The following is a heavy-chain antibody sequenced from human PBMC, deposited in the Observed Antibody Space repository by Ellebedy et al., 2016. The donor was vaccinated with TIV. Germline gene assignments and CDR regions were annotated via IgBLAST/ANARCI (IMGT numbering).Heavy chain of an antibody. Sequence: PGGSLRLSCVASGFTFDSYAMHWVRQAPGKGLAWVAVISHDGSSQYYADSVKGRFTVSRDNSMTTVSLEMNSLRAEDTALYYCARDLDKSSGWYGGAAYWGQGTQVTVSS. D-gene: IGHD6-19*01. J-gene: IGHJ4*02. CDR1: GFTFDSYA. CDR3: ARDLDKSSGWYGGAAY. V-gene: IGHV3-30-3*01. CDR2: ISHDGSSQ.